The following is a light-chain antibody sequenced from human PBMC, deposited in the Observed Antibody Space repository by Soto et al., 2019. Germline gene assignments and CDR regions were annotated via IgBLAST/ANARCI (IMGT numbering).Light chain of an antibody. J-gene: IGKJ1*01. Sequence: EIVLTQSPGTLSLSPGERATLSCKASQSVSSNFLAWYQRKPGQAPRLLIYGASYRATDIPNRFSGSVSGTDLTLTITRLEPEDFAVYYCQQYGTSPPTFGQGTKVEI. CDR2: GAS. CDR1: QSVSSNF. CDR3: QQYGTSPPT. V-gene: IGKV3-20*01.